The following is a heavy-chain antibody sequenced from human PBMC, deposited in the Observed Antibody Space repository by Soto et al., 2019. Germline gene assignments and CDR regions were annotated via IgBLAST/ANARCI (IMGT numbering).Heavy chain of an antibody. CDR3: ARRHPYYYDTSGYPIEF. CDR2: LYYSGST. D-gene: IGHD3-22*01. Sequence: PSETLSLTCSVSGGSISSSTYYWGWIRQPPGKGLEWIGSLYYSGSTYYNPSLKSRVTISVDTSKTQFSLKLSSVTAADTAVYFCARRHPYYYDTSGYPIEFWGQGTLVTVS. V-gene: IGHV4-39*01. J-gene: IGHJ4*02. CDR1: GGSISSSTYY.